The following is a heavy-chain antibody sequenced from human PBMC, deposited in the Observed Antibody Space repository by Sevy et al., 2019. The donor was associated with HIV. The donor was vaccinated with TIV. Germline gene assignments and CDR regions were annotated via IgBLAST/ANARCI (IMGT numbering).Heavy chain of an antibody. CDR1: GGSISSYY. CDR2: IYTSGST. CDR3: PRDGWGGAARPGRPPADYYYYYGMDV. D-gene: IGHD6-6*01. V-gene: IGHV4-4*07. J-gene: IGHJ6*02. Sequence: SETLSLTCTVSGGSISSYYWSWIRQPAGKGLEWIGRIYTSGSTNYNPSLKSRVTMSVDTSQNQFSRKLSSVTAADTAVYYCPRDGWGGAARPGRPPADYYYYYGMDVWGQGTTVTVSS.